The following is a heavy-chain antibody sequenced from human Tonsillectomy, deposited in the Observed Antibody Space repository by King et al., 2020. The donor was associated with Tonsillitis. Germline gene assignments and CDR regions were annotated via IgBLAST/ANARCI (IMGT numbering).Heavy chain of an antibody. V-gene: IGHV1-18*01. CDR1: GYNFISYG. J-gene: IGHJ3*02. CDR3: ARGRGGTRAAFDI. Sequence: QLVQSGAEVEKPGASVKVSCKASGYNFISYGITWVRQAPGQGLEWMGWISGYNGNTNYAQKFQGRVTMTRDTSTSTVYMELRSLRSDDTAVYYCARGRGGTRAAFDIWGQGTMVTVSS. D-gene: IGHD1-1*01. CDR2: ISGYNGNT.